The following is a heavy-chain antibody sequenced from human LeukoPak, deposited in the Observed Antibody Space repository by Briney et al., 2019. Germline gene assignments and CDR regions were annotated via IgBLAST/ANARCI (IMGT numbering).Heavy chain of an antibody. Sequence: GGSLRLSCADSGFTLRNYWMHWVRQTPGKGLEWVSHISWNSATIEYADSVKGRFTISRDNAKNPLYLQMNSLRAEDTALYYCVKEVGAAVGRSSFDYWGQGTLVTVSS. CDR2: ISWNSATI. CDR3: VKEVGAAVGRSSFDY. J-gene: IGHJ4*02. V-gene: IGHV3-9*01. D-gene: IGHD6-13*01. CDR1: GFTLRNYW.